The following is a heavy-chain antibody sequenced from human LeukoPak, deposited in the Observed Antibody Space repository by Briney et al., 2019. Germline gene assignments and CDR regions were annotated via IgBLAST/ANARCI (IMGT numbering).Heavy chain of an antibody. J-gene: IGHJ4*02. CDR1: GSTFTAYY. CDR3: ARAKVIVPDY. V-gene: IGHV1-2*02. CDR2: INPNSGGT. D-gene: IGHD5-18*01. Sequence: GASVKVSCKASGSTFTAYYMHWMRQAPGQGPEWMGWINPNSGGTNYAQKIQGRVTMTRDTSISTAYMELSSLRSDDTAVYYCARAKVIVPDYWGQGALVTVSS.